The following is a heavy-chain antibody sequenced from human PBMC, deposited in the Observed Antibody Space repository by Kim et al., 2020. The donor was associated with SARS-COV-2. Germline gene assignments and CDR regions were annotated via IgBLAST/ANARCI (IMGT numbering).Heavy chain of an antibody. D-gene: IGHD2-8*01. CDR1: GFTVSNNC. CDR2: IKGGGNT. V-gene: IGHV3-53*01. Sequence: GGSLRLSCAASGFTVSNNCMAWVRQAPGKGLGWVSVIKGGGNTYYADAAMKRLTTTCDNTANTLLFLLKSIISTDTTAFYCSRDISWCSDPWGLWTLVT. J-gene: IGHJ2*01. CDR3: SRDISWCSDP.